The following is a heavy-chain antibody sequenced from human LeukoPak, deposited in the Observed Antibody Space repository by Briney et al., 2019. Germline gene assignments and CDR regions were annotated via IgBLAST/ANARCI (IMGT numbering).Heavy chain of an antibody. V-gene: IGHV3-23*01. D-gene: IGHD3-22*01. J-gene: IGHJ5*02. Sequence: GGSLRLSCAVSGFTFSNYAMDWVRQAPGKGLEWVSTISGSGGSTSYADSVKGRFTISRDNSKNTLYLQMNSLRAEDTAVYYCAKDLHTPDYYDSKIPWGQGTLVTVSS. CDR3: AKDLHTPDYYDSKIP. CDR1: GFTFSNYA. CDR2: ISGSGGST.